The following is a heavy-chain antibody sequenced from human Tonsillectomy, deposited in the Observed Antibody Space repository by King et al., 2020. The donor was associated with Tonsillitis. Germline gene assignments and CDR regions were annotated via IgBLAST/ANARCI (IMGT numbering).Heavy chain of an antibody. D-gene: IGHD2-15*01. CDR1: GYTFTSYG. V-gene: IGHV1-18*04. CDR3: ARDREVVPATLSWLDP. Sequence: VQLVQSGAEMKKPGASVKVSCKASGYTFTSYGITWVRQAPGQGLEWMGWISVYNGNTNYAQNLQGRVTMTTDTSTSTAYMELRSLRYDDTAVYYCARDREVVPATLSWLDPWGQGTLVTVSS. J-gene: IGHJ5*02. CDR2: ISVYNGNT.